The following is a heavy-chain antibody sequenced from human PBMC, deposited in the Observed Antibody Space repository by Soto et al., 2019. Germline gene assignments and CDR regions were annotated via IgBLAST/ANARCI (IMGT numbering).Heavy chain of an antibody. J-gene: IGHJ5*02. V-gene: IGHV4-61*01. CDR3: ARAASPYFDLLSAFHP. D-gene: IGHD3-9*01. CDR2: IYYTGTT. Sequence: PSETLSLPCTVSGDPLSSGRYYWCWIWQSTGKRLEWIAYIYYTGTTKYNPALKSRVSISVDTSKNQFSLRRTSVTAAYTAVYYCARAASPYFDLLSAFHPWGQGTLVTVSS. CDR1: GDPLSSGRYY.